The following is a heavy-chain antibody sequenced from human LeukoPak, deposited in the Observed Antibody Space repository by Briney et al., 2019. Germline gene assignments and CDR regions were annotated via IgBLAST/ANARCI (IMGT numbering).Heavy chain of an antibody. CDR2: IIPILGIA. CDR1: GGTFSSYA. J-gene: IGHJ4*02. Sequence: GSSVKVSCKASGGTFSSYAISWVRQAPGQGLEWMGRIIPILGIANYAQKFQGRVTITADKSTSTAYMELSSLRSEDTAVYYCARMAGGNPETFDYWGQGTLVTVSS. D-gene: IGHD4-23*01. V-gene: IGHV1-69*04. CDR3: ARMAGGNPETFDY.